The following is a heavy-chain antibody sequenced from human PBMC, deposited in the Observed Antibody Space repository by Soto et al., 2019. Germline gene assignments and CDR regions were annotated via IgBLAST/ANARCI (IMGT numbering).Heavy chain of an antibody. D-gene: IGHD6-19*01. Sequence: EVQLLESGGGLVRPGESLRLSCAASGFNFNKYAMSWVRQAPGEGLEWVSGISCCGGPESYADSVKGRFTIARDDAKNTLYLDMNSLRVEDTAEYYCAKADGQQWLLPHLENWCRGTLVTVS. J-gene: IGHJ4*02. V-gene: IGHV3-23*01. CDR3: AKADGQQWLLPHLEN. CDR1: GFNFNKYA. CDR2: ISCCGGPE.